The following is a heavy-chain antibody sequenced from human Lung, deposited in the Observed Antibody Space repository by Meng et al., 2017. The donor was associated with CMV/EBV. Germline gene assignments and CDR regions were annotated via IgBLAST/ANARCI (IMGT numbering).Heavy chain of an antibody. CDR2: FDPEDGEA. CDR3: AKVTRCCPYYGLEV. D-gene: IGHD4/OR15-4a*01. Sequence: ASVKVSCKVSGYTLSELTMHWVRQAPGKGLEWMGGFDPEDGEAIYAQKFQGRVTMTEDTATDTVYRELSRLKSDYTGVYSWAKVTRCCPYYGLEVWGQGTXVTVSS. J-gene: IGHJ6*02. V-gene: IGHV1-24*01. CDR1: GYTLSELT.